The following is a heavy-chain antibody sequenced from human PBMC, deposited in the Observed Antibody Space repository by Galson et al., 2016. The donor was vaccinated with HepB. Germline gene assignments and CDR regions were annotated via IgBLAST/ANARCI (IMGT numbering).Heavy chain of an antibody. J-gene: IGHJ5*02. Sequence: TLSLTCTVSGGSISRGAFHWSWIRQHPGKGLEWIGYIDYSRSTYYNPSLKSRVAISLDTSKNQFSLKVTSVTAADTAVYYCARGSYGDYVFDPWGQGTPVTVSS. V-gene: IGHV4-31*03. CDR3: ARGSYGDYVFDP. CDR1: GGSISRGAFH. D-gene: IGHD4-17*01. CDR2: IDYSRST.